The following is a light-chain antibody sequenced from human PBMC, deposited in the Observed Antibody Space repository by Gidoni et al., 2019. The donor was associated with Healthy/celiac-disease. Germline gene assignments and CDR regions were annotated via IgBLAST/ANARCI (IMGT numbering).Light chain of an antibody. CDR1: YDISNY. CDR2: AAS. Sequence: DIHMTQSSSSLPASVGDRVTITCQASYDISNYLNWYQQKPGKAPKLLIYAASNLETGVPSRFSGSGSGTDFTFTISSLQPEDIATYYCQQYDNLPFTFGGGTKVEIK. CDR3: QQYDNLPFT. J-gene: IGKJ4*01. V-gene: IGKV1-33*01.